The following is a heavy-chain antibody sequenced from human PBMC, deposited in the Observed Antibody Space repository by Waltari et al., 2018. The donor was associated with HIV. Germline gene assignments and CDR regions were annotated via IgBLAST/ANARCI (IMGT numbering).Heavy chain of an antibody. Sequence: LVKSGGGVAQAGRSLRTSCDASGIIINTHAMPWVRQSADKRLEWVAVITYDGSKEFVTDALKGRFIISRDNARDTLYLEMKALRVEDSGVYYCVRRSVIGLDLWGQGTTVIVS. CDR1: GIIINTHA. J-gene: IGHJ6*02. V-gene: IGHV3-30*04. CDR2: ITYDGSKE. D-gene: IGHD3-10*01. CDR3: VRRSVIGLDL.